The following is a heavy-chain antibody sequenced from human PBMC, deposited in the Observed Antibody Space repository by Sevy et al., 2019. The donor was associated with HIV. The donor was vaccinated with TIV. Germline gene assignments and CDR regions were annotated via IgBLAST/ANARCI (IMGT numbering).Heavy chain of an antibody. CDR2: ISSSSTYT. V-gene: IGHV3-11*06. CDR1: GFTFIDYY. CDR3: ARGAGGITIFGVVTKPPTY. J-gene: IGHJ4*02. D-gene: IGHD3-3*01. Sequence: GGSLRLSCAASGFTFIDYYMSWIHQAPGKGLEWVSYISSSSTYTNYADSVKGRFTISRDNAKNSLYLQMNSLRAEDTALNYCARGAGGITIFGVVTKPPTYWGQGTLVTVSS.